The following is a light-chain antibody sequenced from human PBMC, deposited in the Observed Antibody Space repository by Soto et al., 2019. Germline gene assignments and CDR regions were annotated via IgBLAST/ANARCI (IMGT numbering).Light chain of an antibody. J-gene: IGKJ3*01. Sequence: EIVLTQSPGTLSLSPGERATLSCRASQSVSSNYLAWYQQKPGQAPRLLIYGASSRATGIPDRFSGSGSGTDFTLTISRLEPEDFAGYYCQQYISSPFTFGPGTKVDI. V-gene: IGKV3-20*01. CDR1: QSVSSNY. CDR3: QQYISSPFT. CDR2: GAS.